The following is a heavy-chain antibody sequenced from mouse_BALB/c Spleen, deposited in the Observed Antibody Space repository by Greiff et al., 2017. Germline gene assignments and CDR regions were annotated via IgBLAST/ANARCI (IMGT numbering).Heavy chain of an antibody. CDR3: ARLRHYGSSFDY. J-gene: IGHJ2*01. D-gene: IGHD1-1*01. V-gene: IGHV1-7*01. Sequence: VKLMESGAELAKPGASVKMSCKASGYTFTSYWMHWVKQRPGQGLEWIGYINPSTGYTEYNQKFKDKATLTADKSSSTAYIQLSSLTSEDSAVYYCARLRHYGSSFDYWGQGTTLTVSS. CDR2: INPSTGYT. CDR1: GYTFTSYW.